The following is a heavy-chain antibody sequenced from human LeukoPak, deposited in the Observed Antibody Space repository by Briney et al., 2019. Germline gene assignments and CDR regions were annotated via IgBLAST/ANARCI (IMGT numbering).Heavy chain of an antibody. Sequence: GRSLRLSCAASGFTFSDYNMHWVRQAPGKGLEWVSSISSSSSYIYYADSVKGRFTISRDNAKNSLYLRMSSLRAEDTAVYYCARERDYCSSTSCYHYYYGMDVWGQGTTVTVSS. V-gene: IGHV3-21*01. CDR1: GFTFSDYN. CDR3: ARERDYCSSTSCYHYYYGMDV. J-gene: IGHJ6*02. CDR2: ISSSSSYI. D-gene: IGHD2-2*01.